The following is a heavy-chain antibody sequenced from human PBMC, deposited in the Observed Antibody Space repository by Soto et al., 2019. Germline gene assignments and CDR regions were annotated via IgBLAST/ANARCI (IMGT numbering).Heavy chain of an antibody. CDR1: GFTFDDYA. Sequence: EEQLVESGGALVQPGRSLRLSCAASGFTFDDYAMHWVRQVPGKGLEWVSFITWNGVNTAYADSIRGRFTISRDNAKNSLYLQMNSLRAEDTAFYYCTRGYCCVGCCAFAIWGQGTMVAVSS. D-gene: IGHD2-15*01. CDR2: ITWNGVNT. CDR3: TRGYCCVGCCAFAI. V-gene: IGHV3-9*01. J-gene: IGHJ3*02.